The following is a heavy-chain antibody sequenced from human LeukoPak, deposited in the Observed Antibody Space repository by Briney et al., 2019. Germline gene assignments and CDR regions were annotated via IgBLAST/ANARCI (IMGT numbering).Heavy chain of an antibody. CDR1: GFTFDDYA. V-gene: IGHV3-9*01. CDR3: ALTFHGEWLFRKSFDY. D-gene: IGHD6-19*01. CDR2: ISWNSGSI. J-gene: IGHJ4*02. Sequence: PGRSLRLSCAASGFTFDDYAMHWVRQAPGKGLEWVSGISWNSGSIGYADSVKGRFTISRDNAKNSLFLQMNSLRDEDTAVYYCALTFHGEWLFRKSFDYWGQGTLVTVSS.